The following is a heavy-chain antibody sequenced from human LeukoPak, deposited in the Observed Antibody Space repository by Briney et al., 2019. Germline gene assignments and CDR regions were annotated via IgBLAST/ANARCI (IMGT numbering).Heavy chain of an antibody. D-gene: IGHD3-16*01. J-gene: IGHJ4*02. CDR3: GPVSGGY. Sequence: GGSLRLSCAVSGFTFTNYSVHWVRQAPGKGLEWLSYISASSRTTVYADSVKGRFTISRDNAKKSLFLQMNSLRGEDTADCATGPVSGGYWGQGTLVTVSS. CDR1: GFTFTNYS. CDR2: ISASSRTT. V-gene: IGHV3-48*04.